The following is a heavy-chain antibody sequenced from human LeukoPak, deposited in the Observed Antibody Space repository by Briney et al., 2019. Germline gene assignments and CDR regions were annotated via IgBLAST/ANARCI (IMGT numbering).Heavy chain of an antibody. CDR1: GFSLSDYG. V-gene: IGHV3-30*03. D-gene: IGHD3-22*01. J-gene: IGHJ4*02. CDR2: VSYDGGHK. Sequence: GGSLRLSCVVSGFSLSDYGIHWVRQAPGKGLEWVAVVSYDGGHKYYADSVKGRFTISRDTSSDTVSLQMNSLRVEDTALYYCARDRINMMVMGHDSGLDCWGQGTLVTVSS. CDR3: ARDRINMMVMGHDSGLDC.